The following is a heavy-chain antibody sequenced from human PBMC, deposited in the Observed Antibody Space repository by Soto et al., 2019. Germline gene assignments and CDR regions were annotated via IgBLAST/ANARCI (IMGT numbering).Heavy chain of an antibody. D-gene: IGHD6-13*01. CDR1: GGSISSYY. V-gene: IGHV4-4*07. CDR3: ARTSSWLPFDY. J-gene: IGHJ4*02. Sequence: LSLTCTVSGGSISSYYWSWIRQPAGKGLEWIGRIYTTGSTNYNPSLKSRVTMSVDTSKNQFSLKLSSVTAADTAVYFCARTSSWLPFDYWGQGTLVTVYS. CDR2: IYTTGST.